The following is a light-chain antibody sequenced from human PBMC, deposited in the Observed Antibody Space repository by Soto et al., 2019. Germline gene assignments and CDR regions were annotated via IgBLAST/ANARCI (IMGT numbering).Light chain of an antibody. J-gene: IGKJ3*01. V-gene: IGKV3-20*01. Sequence: GLSLSAGALSLSPGERATLSCRASQSVSSSYLAWYPQKPGQAPRLLIYGASSRATGIPDRFSGSGSGTDFTLTISRLEPEDFAVYYCQQYVSSFAPGTKVDIK. CDR2: GAS. CDR1: QSVSSSY. CDR3: QQYVSS.